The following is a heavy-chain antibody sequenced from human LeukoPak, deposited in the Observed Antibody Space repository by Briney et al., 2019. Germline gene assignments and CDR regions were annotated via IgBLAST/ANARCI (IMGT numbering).Heavy chain of an antibody. CDR1: GFTFSDSY. CDR3: AREWRKYCSSTSCLLPDY. D-gene: IGHD2-2*01. Sequence: PGGSLRLSCAASGFTFSDSYMSWIRQAPGKGLEWVSYISSSSSYTNYADSVKGRFTISRDNAKNSLYLQMNSLRAEDTAVYYCAREWRKYCSSTSCLLPDYWGQGTLVTVSS. J-gene: IGHJ4*02. V-gene: IGHV3-11*06. CDR2: ISSSSSYT.